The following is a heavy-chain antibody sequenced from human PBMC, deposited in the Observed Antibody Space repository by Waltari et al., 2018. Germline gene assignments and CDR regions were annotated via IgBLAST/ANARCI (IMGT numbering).Heavy chain of an antibody. CDR2: IYHSGST. CDR3: ARSGGYESSFDY. D-gene: IGHD5-12*01. Sequence: QVQLQESGPGLVKPSETLSLTCAVSGYSISSGYYWGWIRQPPGKGLEWIGSIYHSGSTYYNPSLKSRVTISVDTSKNQFSLKLSSVTAADTAVYYCARSGGYESSFDYWGQGTLVTVSS. CDR1: GYSISSGYY. J-gene: IGHJ4*02. V-gene: IGHV4-38-2*01.